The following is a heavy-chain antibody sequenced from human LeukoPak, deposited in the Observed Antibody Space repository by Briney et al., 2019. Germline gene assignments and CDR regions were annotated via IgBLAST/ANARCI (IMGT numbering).Heavy chain of an antibody. CDR3: ARDAYYGPVSLVY. V-gene: IGHV4-31*11. Sequence: PTQTQPLTYAVSGDSIHGGGYYWSWIRQHPAKGLEWIGYIYYCESTHHNPSLKSRVNISVNTSNKQFSLKVSYVTVAGTAVYYCARDAYYGPVSLVYWGQGTLVTVSS. CDR2: IYYCEST. J-gene: IGHJ4*02. CDR1: GDSIHGGGYY. D-gene: IGHD3-10*01.